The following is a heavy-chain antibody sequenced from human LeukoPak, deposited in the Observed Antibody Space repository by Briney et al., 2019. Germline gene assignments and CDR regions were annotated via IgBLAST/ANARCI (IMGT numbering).Heavy chain of an antibody. CDR1: GGSFSGYY. Sequence: PSETLSLTCAVYGGSFSGYYWSWIRQPPGKGLEWIGEINHSGSTNYNPSLKSRVTISVDTSKNQFSLKLSSVTAADTAVYYCARKGRGRYGYFDYWGQGTLVTVSS. CDR2: INHSGST. V-gene: IGHV4-34*01. D-gene: IGHD5-18*01. J-gene: IGHJ4*02. CDR3: ARKGRGRYGYFDY.